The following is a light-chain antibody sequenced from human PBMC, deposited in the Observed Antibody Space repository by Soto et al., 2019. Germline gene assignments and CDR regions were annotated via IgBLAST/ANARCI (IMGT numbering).Light chain of an antibody. CDR1: RHGGSSY. CDR2: GAY. Sequence: ELVLTPAPGALSLSPGARAASSCRAARHGGSSYLAWYQQKPGQAHRLLIYGAYSRATGIPARFSGSGSGTDFTLTIRRLEPEDFAVYYCKQYSSWLRTFGQGTKVDIK. CDR3: KQYSSWLRT. J-gene: IGKJ1*01. V-gene: IGKV3-20*01.